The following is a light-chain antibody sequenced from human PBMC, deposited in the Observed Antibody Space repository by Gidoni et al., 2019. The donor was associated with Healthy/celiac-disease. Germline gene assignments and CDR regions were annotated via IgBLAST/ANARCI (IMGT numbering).Light chain of an antibody. CDR1: QSVSSY. Sequence: IVLTQSPATLSLSPGERATLSCRASQSVSSYLAWYQQKPGQAPRLLIYDASNRATSIPARFSGSGSGTDFTLTISSLEPEDFAVYYCQQRSNWPLLTFGGGTKVEIK. CDR3: QQRSNWPLLT. V-gene: IGKV3-11*01. CDR2: DAS. J-gene: IGKJ4*01.